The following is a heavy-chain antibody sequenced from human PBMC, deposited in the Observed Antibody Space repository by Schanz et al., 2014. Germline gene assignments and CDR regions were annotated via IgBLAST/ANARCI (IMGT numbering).Heavy chain of an antibody. D-gene: IGHD3-16*02. CDR2: IYYSGST. V-gene: IGHV4-39*01. CDR1: GDSISSSSYY. Sequence: QLQLQESGPGLVKPSETLSLTCTVSGDSISSSSYYWGWIRQPPGKGLEWIGSIYYSGSTYYNPPLKSGVTIPVNPSKNHFPLKLSSVPAADTAVYYCASSDDYVWGSYPFDYWGQGTLVTVSS. CDR3: ASSDDYVWGSYPFDY. J-gene: IGHJ4*02.